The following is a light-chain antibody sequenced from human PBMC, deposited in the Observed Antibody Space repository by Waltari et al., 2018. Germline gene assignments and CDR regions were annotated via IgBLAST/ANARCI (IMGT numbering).Light chain of an antibody. Sequence: DIQMTQSPSTLSASVGDTIIITCRASQSISNWLDWYQQKPGKAPKLLIYKAFTLETVVPSRFSGSGSGTVFTLTISSLQPDDFATYYCQQYNSYSLLTFGGGTKVEIE. V-gene: IGKV1-5*03. J-gene: IGKJ4*01. CDR2: KAF. CDR3: QQYNSYSLLT. CDR1: QSISNW.